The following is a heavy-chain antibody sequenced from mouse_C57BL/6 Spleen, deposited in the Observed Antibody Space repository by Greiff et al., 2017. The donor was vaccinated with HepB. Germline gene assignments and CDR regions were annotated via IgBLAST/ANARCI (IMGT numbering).Heavy chain of an antibody. D-gene: IGHD1-3*01. CDR2: IHPNSGST. J-gene: IGHJ2*01. CDR1: GYTFTSYW. CDR3: ASGDSKYYFDY. V-gene: IGHV1-64*01. Sequence: VKLQQPGAELVKPGASVKLSCKASGYTFTSYWMHWVKQRPGQGLEWIGMIHPNSGSTNYNEKFKSKATLTVDKSSSTAYMQLSSLTSEDSAVYYCASGDSKYYFDYWGQGTTLTVSS.